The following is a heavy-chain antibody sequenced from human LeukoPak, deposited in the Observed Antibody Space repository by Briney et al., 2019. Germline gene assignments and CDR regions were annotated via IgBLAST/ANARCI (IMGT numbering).Heavy chain of an antibody. CDR3: ARALRPGIAAAGTTFDY. CDR2: IYTSGST. D-gene: IGHD6-13*01. J-gene: IGHJ4*02. CDR1: GGSISSSSYY. Sequence: ASETLSLTCTVSGGSISSSSYYWGWIRQPAGKGLEWIGRIYTSGSTNYNPSLKSRVTISVDTSKSQFSLKLSSVTAADTAVYYCARALRPGIAAAGTTFDYWGQGTLVTVSS. V-gene: IGHV4-61*02.